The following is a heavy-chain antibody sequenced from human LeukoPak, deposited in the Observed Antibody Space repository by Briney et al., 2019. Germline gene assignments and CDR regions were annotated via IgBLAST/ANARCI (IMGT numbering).Heavy chain of an antibody. CDR1: GGSISSGVYY. CDR3: ARPYGSGVDAFDI. J-gene: IGHJ3*02. V-gene: IGHV4-30-4*01. D-gene: IGHD3-10*01. Sequence: SETLSLTCTVSGGSISSGVYYWSWIRQPPGRGLEWIGYIYYSGSTYYNPSLKSRVTISVDTSKNQFSLKLSSVTAADTAVYYCARPYGSGVDAFDIWGQGTMVTVSS. CDR2: IYYSGST.